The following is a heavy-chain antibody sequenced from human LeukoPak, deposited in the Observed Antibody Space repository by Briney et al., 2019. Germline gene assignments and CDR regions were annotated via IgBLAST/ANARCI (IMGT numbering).Heavy chain of an antibody. V-gene: IGHV4-39*01. CDR2: IYYSGST. CDR3: ARYVSSSWLLWYFDY. J-gene: IGHJ4*02. CDR1: GGSISSNY. D-gene: IGHD6-13*01. Sequence: SETLSLTCTVSGGSISSNYWGWIRQPPGKGLEWIGSIYYSGSTYYNPSLKSRVTISVDTSKNQFSLKLSSVTAADTAVYYCARYVSSSWLLWYFDYWGQGTLVTVSS.